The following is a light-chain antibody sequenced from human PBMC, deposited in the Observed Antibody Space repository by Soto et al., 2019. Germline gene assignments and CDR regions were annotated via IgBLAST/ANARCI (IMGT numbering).Light chain of an antibody. V-gene: IGKV1-5*01. J-gene: IGKJ1*01. Sequence: DIPMTQSPSTVSASVGDRVTITCRASQSISTWLAWYQHKPGKAPKLLIYDASSLESGVPSRFSGSGSGTEFTLTISSLQPDDFATYYCQQYNSDSRTFGQGTKVEIK. CDR3: QQYNSDSRT. CDR2: DAS. CDR1: QSISTW.